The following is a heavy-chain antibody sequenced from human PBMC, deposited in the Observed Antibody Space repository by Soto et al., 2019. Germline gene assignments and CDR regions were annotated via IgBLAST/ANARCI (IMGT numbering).Heavy chain of an antibody. CDR1: GGTFSSYA. CDR2: IIPIFGTA. D-gene: IGHD3-10*01. Sequence: SVKVSCKASGGTFSSYAISWVRQAPGQGLEWMGGIIPIFGTADYAQKFQGRVTITADASASTAYMELSSLRSEDTAVYYCARGGGFRELFAFDIWGQGTMVTVSS. V-gene: IGHV1-69*13. J-gene: IGHJ3*02. CDR3: ARGGGFRELFAFDI.